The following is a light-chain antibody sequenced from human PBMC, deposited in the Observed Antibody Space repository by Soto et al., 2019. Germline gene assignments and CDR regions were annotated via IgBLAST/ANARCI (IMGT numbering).Light chain of an antibody. V-gene: IGLV2-8*01. J-gene: IGLJ2*01. CDR1: NSDIGRFNY. CDR3: SSYAGSDFLV. Sequence: QSALTQPPSASGSPGQSVTISCTGTNSDIGRFNYVSWYQQHPDKAPKLLISEVNNRPSGIPDRFSGSKSGNTASLTVSGLRPEDVATYYCSSYAGSDFLVFGGGTQLTVL. CDR2: EVN.